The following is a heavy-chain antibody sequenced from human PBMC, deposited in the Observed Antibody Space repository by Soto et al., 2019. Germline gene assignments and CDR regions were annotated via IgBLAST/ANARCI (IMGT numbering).Heavy chain of an antibody. J-gene: IGHJ4*02. CDR3: ARDGTYIEYSSSYYFDY. Sequence: GGSLRLSCAASGFTFSDYYMSWIRQAPGKGLEWVSYISSSGSTIYYADSVKGRFTISSDNAKNSLYLQMNSLRAEDTAVYYCARDGTYIEYSSSYYFDYWGQGTLVTVSS. CDR2: ISSSGSTI. CDR1: GFTFSDYY. D-gene: IGHD6-6*01. V-gene: IGHV3-11*01.